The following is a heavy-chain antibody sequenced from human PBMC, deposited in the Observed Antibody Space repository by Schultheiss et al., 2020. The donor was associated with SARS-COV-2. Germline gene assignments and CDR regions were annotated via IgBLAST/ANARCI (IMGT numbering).Heavy chain of an antibody. CDR3: ARDFRGDGMDV. CDR1: GGSISSYY. CDR2: INHSGST. D-gene: IGHD2/OR15-2a*01. Sequence: SETLSLTCTVSGGSISSYYWGWIRQPPGKGLEWIGEINHSGSTNYNPSLKSRVTISVDTSKNQFSLKLSSVTAADTAVYYCARDFRGDGMDVWGQGTTVTVSS. V-gene: IGHV4-34*01. J-gene: IGHJ6*02.